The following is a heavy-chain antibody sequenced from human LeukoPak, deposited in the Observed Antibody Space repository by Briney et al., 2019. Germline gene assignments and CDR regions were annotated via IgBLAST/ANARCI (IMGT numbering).Heavy chain of an antibody. CDR3: ARGIAVAGVSDY. D-gene: IGHD6-19*01. J-gene: IGHJ4*02. Sequence: GGSLRLSCAASGFTFSSYSMNWARQAPGKGLEGVSSISSGSTYIYHADSVKGRFTISRDNAKNSLYLQMNSLRAEDTAVYYCARGIAVAGVSDYWGQGTLVTVSS. CDR2: ISSGSTYI. V-gene: IGHV3-21*01. CDR1: GFTFSSYS.